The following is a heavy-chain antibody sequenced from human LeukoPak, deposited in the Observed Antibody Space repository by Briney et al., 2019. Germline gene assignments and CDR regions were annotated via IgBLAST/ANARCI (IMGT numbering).Heavy chain of an antibody. CDR3: ARGVNSGYFDY. Sequence: PSETLSLTCTVSGVSTSSYYWSWIRQPPGKGLEWIGYIYYSGSTNYNPSLKSRVTISVDTSKNQFSLKLTSVTAADTAVYYCARGVNSGYFDYCGQGTLVTVSS. CDR2: IYYSGST. V-gene: IGHV4-59*01. CDR1: GVSTSSYY. D-gene: IGHD1-26*01. J-gene: IGHJ4*02.